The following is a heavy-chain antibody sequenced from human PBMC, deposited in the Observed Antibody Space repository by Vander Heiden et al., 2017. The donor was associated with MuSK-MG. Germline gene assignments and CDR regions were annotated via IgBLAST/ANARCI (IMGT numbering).Heavy chain of an antibody. CDR2: IWYDGSKT. CDR3: ARTFIAARLTRPDY. D-gene: IGHD6-6*01. CDR1: GSMFSSYG. J-gene: IGHJ4*02. Sequence: QVKLVESGGGVVQPGRSLRLSCAASGSMFSSYGMHWVRQAPGKGLEWVALIWYDGSKTYYEDSVKGRFTVSRDNSENKLYLEMHNLRAEDTAVYYCARTFIAARLTRPDYWGQGTLVTVSS. V-gene: IGHV3-33*01.